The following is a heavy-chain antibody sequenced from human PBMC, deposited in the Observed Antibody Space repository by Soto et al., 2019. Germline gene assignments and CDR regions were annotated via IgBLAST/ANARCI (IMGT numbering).Heavy chain of an antibody. D-gene: IGHD2-15*01. V-gene: IGHV4-34*01. CDR1: GGSFSGYY. CDR2: INHSGST. CDR3: ARGGDIVVVVATRYSPFDY. Sequence: PSETLSLTCAVYGGSFSGYYWSWIRQPPGKGLEWIGEINHSGSTNYNPSLKSRVTISVDTSKNQFSLKLSSVTAADTAVYYCARGGDIVVVVATRYSPFDYWGQGTLVTGLL. J-gene: IGHJ4*02.